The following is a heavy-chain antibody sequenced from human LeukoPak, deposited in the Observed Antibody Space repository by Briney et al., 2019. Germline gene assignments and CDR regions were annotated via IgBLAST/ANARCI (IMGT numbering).Heavy chain of an antibody. Sequence: SETLSLTCTVSGGSISSYYWSWIRQPPGKGLEWIGYIYYSGSTNYNPSLKSRVTISVDTSKNQFSLKLSSVTAADTAVYYCARGSVNYCSSTSCSGAFDIWGQGTMVTVSS. D-gene: IGHD2-2*01. J-gene: IGHJ3*02. V-gene: IGHV4-59*12. CDR1: GGSISSYY. CDR2: IYYSGST. CDR3: ARGSVNYCSSTSCSGAFDI.